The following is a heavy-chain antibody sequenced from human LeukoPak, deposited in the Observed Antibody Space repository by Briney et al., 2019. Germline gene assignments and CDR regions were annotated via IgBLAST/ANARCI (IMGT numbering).Heavy chain of an antibody. V-gene: IGHV4-4*07. CDR1: GDSISSHY. CDR2: IYTSGIT. D-gene: IGHD6-19*01. J-gene: IGHJ4*02. CDR3: AKVYSSGWYVFDC. Sequence: SETLSLTCIVSGDSISSHYWSWIRQPAGKGLEWIGRIYTSGITNYNPSLKSRVTMSVDMSKNQFSLKLSSVTAADTAVYYCAKVYSSGWYVFDCWGQGTLVTVSS.